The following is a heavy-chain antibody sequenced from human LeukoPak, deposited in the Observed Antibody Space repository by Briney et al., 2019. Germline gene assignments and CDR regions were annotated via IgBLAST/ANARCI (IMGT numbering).Heavy chain of an antibody. D-gene: IGHD2-21*02. J-gene: IGHJ2*01. Sequence: SQTLSLTCALSGDRLSSDNAAWHWIRQSPSRGLEWLGRSYYRSKWYNDYAVSVESRITISPDTSKNQFSLHLNSVTAEDTAVYFCARISGSGDYYFGLWGPGTLVTVSS. CDR2: SYYRSKWYN. CDR1: GDRLSSDNAA. V-gene: IGHV6-1*01. CDR3: ARISGSGDYYFGL.